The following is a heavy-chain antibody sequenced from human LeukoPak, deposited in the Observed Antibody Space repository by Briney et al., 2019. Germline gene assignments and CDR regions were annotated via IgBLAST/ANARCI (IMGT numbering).Heavy chain of an antibody. J-gene: IGHJ5*02. CDR2: INPNSGGT. D-gene: IGHD3-10*01. CDR3: ARDFGYYYGSGSYLPVFDP. V-gene: IGHV1-2*04. CDR1: GYTFTGYY. Sequence: GASVKVSCKASGYTFTGYYMHWVRQAPGQGLEWMGWINPNSGGTNYAQKFQGWVTMPRDTSISTAYMELSRLRSDDSAVYYCARDFGYYYGSGSYLPVFDPWGQGTLVTVSS.